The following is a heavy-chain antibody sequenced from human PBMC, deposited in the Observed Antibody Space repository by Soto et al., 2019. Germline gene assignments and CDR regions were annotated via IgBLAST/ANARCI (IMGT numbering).Heavy chain of an antibody. CDR2: IIPIFGTA. CDR3: ARGTTIMVRGVMDAFDI. V-gene: IGHV1-69*01. CDR1: GGTFSSYA. J-gene: IGHJ3*02. D-gene: IGHD3-10*01. Sequence: QVQLVQSGAEVKKPGSSVKVSCKASGGTFSSYAISWVRQAPGQGLEWMGGIIPIFGTANYAQKFQGRVTITADESTSTAYMELSSLRSEDTAAYYCARGTTIMVRGVMDAFDIWGQGTMVTVSS.